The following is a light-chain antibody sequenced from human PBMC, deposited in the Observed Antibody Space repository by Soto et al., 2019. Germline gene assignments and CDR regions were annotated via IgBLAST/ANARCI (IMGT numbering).Light chain of an antibody. V-gene: IGKV3-15*01. CDR2: GAS. Sequence: IVMTQSPATLSVSPGERATLSCRASQSVSSNLAWYQQKSGQAPRLLTYGASTRATGIPARFSGSGSGTEFTLTISSLQSEDFAVYYCQQYNNWPPLTFGGGTRVEIK. J-gene: IGKJ4*01. CDR3: QQYNNWPPLT. CDR1: QSVSSN.